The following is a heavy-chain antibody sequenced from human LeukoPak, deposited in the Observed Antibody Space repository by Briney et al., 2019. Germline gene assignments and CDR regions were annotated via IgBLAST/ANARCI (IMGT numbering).Heavy chain of an antibody. D-gene: IGHD2-2*01. V-gene: IGHV4-4*07. Sequence: SETLSLTCTVSGGSISSYYWNWIRQPAGKGLEWIGHIYTSGSTNYNPSLKSRVTMSIDTSKNQFSLKLSSVTAADTAVYYCARGLSVGCCSSTSSCIWFDYWGQGTLVTVSS. CDR2: IYTSGST. J-gene: IGHJ5*01. CDR3: ARGLSVGCCSSTSSCIWFDY. CDR1: GGSISSYY.